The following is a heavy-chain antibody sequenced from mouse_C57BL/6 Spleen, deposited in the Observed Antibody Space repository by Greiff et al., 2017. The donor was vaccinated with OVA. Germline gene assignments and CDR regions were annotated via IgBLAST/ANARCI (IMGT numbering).Heavy chain of an antibody. CDR3: ARHEEAGSLYYYAMDY. J-gene: IGHJ4*01. Sequence: VKLMESGAELVKPGASVKLSCKASGYTFTEYTIHWVKQRSGQGLEWIGWFYPGSGSIKYNEKFKDKATLTADKSSSTVYMELSRLTSEDSAVYFCARHEEAGSLYYYAMDYWGQGTSVTVSS. D-gene: IGHD3-3*01. V-gene: IGHV1-62-2*01. CDR2: FYPGSGSI. CDR1: GYTFTEYT.